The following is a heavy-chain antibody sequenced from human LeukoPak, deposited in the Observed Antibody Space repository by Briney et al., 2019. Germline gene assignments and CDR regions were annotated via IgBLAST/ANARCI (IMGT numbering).Heavy chain of an antibody. CDR3: ARSVRQVVSTFDY. D-gene: IGHD3-22*01. CDR2: IYYSGST. CDR1: GGSISSSIYY. Sequence: SETLSLTCAVSGGSISSSIYYWGWIRQPPGKGLEWIGSIYYSGSTYYNPSLKSRVTISVDTSKNQFSLKLSSVTAADTAVYYCARSVRQVVSTFDYWGPGTLVTVSS. V-gene: IGHV4-39*01. J-gene: IGHJ4*02.